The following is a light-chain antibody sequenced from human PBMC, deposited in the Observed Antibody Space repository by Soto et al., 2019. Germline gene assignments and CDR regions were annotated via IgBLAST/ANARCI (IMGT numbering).Light chain of an antibody. CDR1: QTISSW. J-gene: IGKJ5*01. CDR2: DAS. CDR3: QQYDNRPT. Sequence: IPMNQSPSTLSGSVRDRDTITCRASQTISSWLAWYQQKPGKAPKLLIYDASNLEVGVPSRFSGDGSGTDFTFTISSLQPEDIATYFCQQYDNRPTFGQGTLLAIK. V-gene: IGKV1-5*01.